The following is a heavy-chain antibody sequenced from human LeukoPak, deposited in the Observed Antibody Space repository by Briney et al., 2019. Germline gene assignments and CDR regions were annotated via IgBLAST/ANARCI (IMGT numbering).Heavy chain of an antibody. D-gene: IGHD6-19*01. V-gene: IGHV4-39*07. CDR3: ARSRWLVFDY. CDR2: INHSGST. J-gene: IGHJ4*02. CDR1: GGSISSGGYY. Sequence: PSETLSLTCTVSGGSISSGGYYWSWIRQPPGKGLEWIGEINHSGSTNYNPSLKSRVTISVDTSKNQFSLKLSSVTAADTAVYYCARSRWLVFDYWGQGTLVTVSS.